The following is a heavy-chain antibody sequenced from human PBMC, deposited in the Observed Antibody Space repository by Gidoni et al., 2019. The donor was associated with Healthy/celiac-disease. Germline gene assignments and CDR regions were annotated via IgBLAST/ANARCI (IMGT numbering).Heavy chain of an antibody. Sequence: QVQLVQSGAEVKKPGASVKVSCKASGYTFTSYAMHWVRQAPGQRLEWMGWINAGNGNTKYSQKFQGRVTITRDTSASTAYMELSSLRSEDTAAYYCARDLGMGFFDYWGQGTLVTVSS. D-gene: IGHD3-16*01. CDR2: INAGNGNT. CDR1: GYTFTSYA. CDR3: ARDLGMGFFDY. J-gene: IGHJ4*02. V-gene: IGHV1-3*01.